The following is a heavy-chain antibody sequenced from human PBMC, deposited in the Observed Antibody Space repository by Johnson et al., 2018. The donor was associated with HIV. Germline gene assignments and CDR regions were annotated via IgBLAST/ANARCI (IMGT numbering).Heavy chain of an antibody. CDR1: GFSFSPYA. J-gene: IGHJ3*02. CDR3: ATVVVITQDAFDI. CDR2: IKSKTDCGTT. Sequence: VQLVESGGGVVQPGRSLRLSCAASGFSFSPYALHWVRQTPGKGLEWVGRIKSKTDCGTTDYAAPVKGRFTISRDDSKNTLYLQMNSLKIEDTAVYYCATVVVITQDAFDIWGQGTMVTVSS. V-gene: IGHV3-15*01. D-gene: IGHD3-22*01.